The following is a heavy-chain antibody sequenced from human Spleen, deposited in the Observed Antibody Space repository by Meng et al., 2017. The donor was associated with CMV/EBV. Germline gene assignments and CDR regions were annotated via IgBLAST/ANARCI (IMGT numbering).Heavy chain of an antibody. Sequence: SCTASGFTFGDYAMSWVRQAPGKGLEWVSSISSSSSYIYYADSVKGRFTISRDNAKNSLYLQMNSLRAEDTAVYYCARDPNQLLYLGDYYGMDVWGQGTTVTVSS. J-gene: IGHJ6*02. CDR3: ARDPNQLLYLGDYYGMDV. V-gene: IGHV3-21*01. CDR1: GFTFGDYA. CDR2: ISSSSSYI. D-gene: IGHD2-2*02.